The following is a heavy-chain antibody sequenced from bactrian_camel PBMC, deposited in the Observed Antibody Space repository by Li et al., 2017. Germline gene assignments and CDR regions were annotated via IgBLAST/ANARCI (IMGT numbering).Heavy chain of an antibody. V-gene: IGHV3S42*01. CDR2: INNGGGIT. CDR1: GFTESRYD. CDR3: ARGPENLWEYGY. J-gene: IGHJ4*01. Sequence: VQLVESGGSLVGPGGSLRLSCVASGFTESRYDMSWVRQAPGKGLEWVSSINNGGGITAYADFVKGRFTISKDNAKNTLYLQMNSLKTVDTAVYYCARGPENLWEYGYWGQGTQVTVS.